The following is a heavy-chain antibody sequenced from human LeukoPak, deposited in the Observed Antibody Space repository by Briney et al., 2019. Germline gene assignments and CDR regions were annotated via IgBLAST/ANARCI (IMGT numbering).Heavy chain of an antibody. CDR3: ARGPSLDY. CDR2: INHSGST. V-gene: IGHV4-34*01. CDR1: GGSFSGYY. Sequence: SETLSLTCAVYGGSFSGYYWSWIRQPPGKGLAWIGEINHSGSTNYNPSLKSRVTISVDTSKNQFSLKLSSVTAADTAVYYCARGPSLDYWGQGTLVTVSS. J-gene: IGHJ4*02.